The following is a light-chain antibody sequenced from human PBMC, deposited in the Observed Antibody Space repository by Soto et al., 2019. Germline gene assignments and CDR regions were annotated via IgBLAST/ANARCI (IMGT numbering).Light chain of an antibody. CDR1: QGISSW. V-gene: IGKV1-12*01. J-gene: IGKJ4*01. CDR2: AAS. CDR3: QPTSSFAHT. Sequence: DIQMTQSPSFVSASVGDRVTITCRASQGISSWLAWSQHKPWRAPTLLIHAASSVESGVPSRVSGSGSGTDLTRTISSLQDDDFATYCSQPTSSFAHTFGGGTKGQSK.